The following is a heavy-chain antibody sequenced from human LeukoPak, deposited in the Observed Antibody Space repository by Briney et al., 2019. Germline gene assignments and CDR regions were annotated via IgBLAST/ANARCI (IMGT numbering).Heavy chain of an antibody. V-gene: IGHV6-1*01. J-gene: IGHJ4*02. CDR1: GDNVSSNSAA. Sequence: SQTLSLTCAVSGDNVSSNSAAWNWIRLSPSRGLEWLGRTFYRSKWYNDYAVSVKSRITINPDTSKNQFSLQSNSVTPEDTAVYYCARVARAAAGPWGQGTLVTVSS. D-gene: IGHD6-13*01. CDR2: TFYRSKWYN. CDR3: ARVARAAAGP.